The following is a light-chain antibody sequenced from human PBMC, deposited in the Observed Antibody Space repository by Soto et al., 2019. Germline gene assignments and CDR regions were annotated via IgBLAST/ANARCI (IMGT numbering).Light chain of an antibody. Sequence: SALTQPASVSGSPGQSITISCTGTSSDVGSHNLVSWYQQHPGQAPKLMIYEVTKRPLGVSTRFSASKSGNTASLTISGLQAEDEADYYCCSYGGSRAVFGGGTQPTVL. CDR2: EVT. CDR3: CSYGGSRAV. J-gene: IGLJ7*01. V-gene: IGLV2-23*02. CDR1: SSDVGSHNL.